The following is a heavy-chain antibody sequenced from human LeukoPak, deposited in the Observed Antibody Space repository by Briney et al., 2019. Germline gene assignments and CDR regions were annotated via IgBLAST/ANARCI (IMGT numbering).Heavy chain of an antibody. CDR1: GYSISSGYY. J-gene: IGHJ4*02. Sequence: SETLSLTCTVSGYSISSGYYWGWIRQPPGKGLEWIGYIYHSGSTKYNPSLKSRVTISVDTSKKQFSLKLSSVTAADTAVYYCARDGYGGVDYWGQGTLVTVSS. V-gene: IGHV4-38-2*02. D-gene: IGHD3-10*01. CDR3: ARDGYGGVDY. CDR2: IYHSGST.